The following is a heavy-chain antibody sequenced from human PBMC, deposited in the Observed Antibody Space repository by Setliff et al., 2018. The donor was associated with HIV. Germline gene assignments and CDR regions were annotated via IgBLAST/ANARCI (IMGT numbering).Heavy chain of an antibody. CDR3: ARDLGSAYSYAQGRFDP. Sequence: SETLSLTCTVSGYSISSGYYWGWIRQPPGKGLEWIGSIHQSGSTYYNSSLKSRVTMSVDTSKNKFSLKLSSVTAADTAVYYCARDLGSAYSYAQGRFDPWGQGTLVTVSS. V-gene: IGHV4-38-2*02. CDR2: IHQSGST. CDR1: GYSISSGYY. J-gene: IGHJ5*02. D-gene: IGHD5-18*01.